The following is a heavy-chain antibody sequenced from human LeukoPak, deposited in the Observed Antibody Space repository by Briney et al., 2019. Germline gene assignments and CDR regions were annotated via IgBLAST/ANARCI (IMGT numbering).Heavy chain of an antibody. CDR3: ARDLDRYCSSSSCHSADY. D-gene: IGHD2-2*01. CDR1: GFTFSNYA. V-gene: IGHV3-30-3*01. J-gene: IGHJ4*02. CDR2: ISYAGSNK. Sequence: GGSLRLPCAASGFTFSNYAMYWVRQAPGKGLEWVALISYAGSNKYYADSVKGRFTISRDNPKNTLYLQMSSLRVEDTAVYYCARDLDRYCSSSSCHSADYWGQGTLVTVSS.